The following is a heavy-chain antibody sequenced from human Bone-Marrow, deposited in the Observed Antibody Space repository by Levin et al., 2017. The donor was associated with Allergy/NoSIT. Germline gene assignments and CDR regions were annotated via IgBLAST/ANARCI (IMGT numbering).Heavy chain of an antibody. CDR3: ARERVEDSTTWYETFDY. V-gene: IGHV6-1*01. CDR2: AYYKSEWST. CDR1: GDSVSTSSAT. J-gene: IGHJ4*02. D-gene: IGHD6-13*01. Sequence: SQTLSLTCAVSGDSVSTSSATWNWIRQSPSRGLEWLGRAYYKSEWSTDYAMSVKSRITITPDTSKNQFSLHLDSVSPDDTGVYYCARERVEDSTTWYETFDYWGQGTQVTVSS.